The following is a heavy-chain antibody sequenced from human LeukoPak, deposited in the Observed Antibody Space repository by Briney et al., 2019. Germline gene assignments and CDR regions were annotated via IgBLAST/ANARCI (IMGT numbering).Heavy chain of an antibody. CDR2: ISGSGGST. Sequence: GGSLRLSCAASGFTFSSYGMSWVRQAPGTGLEWVSAISGSGGSTYYADSVKGRFTISRDNSKNTLYLQMNSPRAEDTAVYYCAKVRGYSLIDYWGQGTLVTVSS. V-gene: IGHV3-23*01. CDR1: GFTFSSYG. D-gene: IGHD5-18*01. CDR3: AKVRGYSLIDY. J-gene: IGHJ4*02.